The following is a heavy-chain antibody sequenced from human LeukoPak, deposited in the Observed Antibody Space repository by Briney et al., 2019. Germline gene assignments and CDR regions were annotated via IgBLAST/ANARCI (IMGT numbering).Heavy chain of an antibody. CDR1: GGSISSYY. V-gene: IGHV4-59*01. CDR2: IYYSGST. D-gene: IGHD6-6*01. CDR3: ARVGYSSSPYYYYYYMDV. Sequence: SETLSLTCTVSGGSISSYYWSWIRQPPGKGLEWIGYIYYSGSTNYNSSLKSRVTISVDTSKNQFSLKLSSVTAADTAVYYCARVGYSSSPYYYYYYMDVWGKGTTVTVSS. J-gene: IGHJ6*03.